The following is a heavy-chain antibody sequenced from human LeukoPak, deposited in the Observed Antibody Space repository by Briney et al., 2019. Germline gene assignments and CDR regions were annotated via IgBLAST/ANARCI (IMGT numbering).Heavy chain of an antibody. J-gene: IGHJ6*02. CDR2: IYPGDSDT. Sequence: GESLKISCKGSGYSFTSYWIGWVRQMPGKGLEWMGIIYPGDSDTRYSPSFQGQVTISADKSISTAYLQWSSLKASDTAMYYCARQRRADYGGNEDYYYYGMDVWGQGTTVTVSS. D-gene: IGHD4-23*01. V-gene: IGHV5-51*01. CDR1: GYSFTSYW. CDR3: ARQRRADYGGNEDYYYYGMDV.